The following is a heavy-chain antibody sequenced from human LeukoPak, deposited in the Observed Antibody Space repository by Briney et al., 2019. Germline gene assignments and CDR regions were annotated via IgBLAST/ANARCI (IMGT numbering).Heavy chain of an antibody. Sequence: ASVKVSCKASGYTFTSYGISWVRQAPGQGLEWMGWISAYNGNTNYAQKLQGRVTMTTDKSTNTAYMELSSLRPEDTAIYYCASGQQYCGPTTCSLNWFAPWGQGTLVTVSS. CDR3: ASGQQYCGPTTCSLNWFAP. V-gene: IGHV1-18*01. CDR1: GYTFTSYG. J-gene: IGHJ5*02. CDR2: ISAYNGNT. D-gene: IGHD2-2*01.